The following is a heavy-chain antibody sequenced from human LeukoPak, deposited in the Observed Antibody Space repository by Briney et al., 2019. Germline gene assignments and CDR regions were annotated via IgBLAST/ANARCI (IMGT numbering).Heavy chain of an antibody. CDR2: INHSGST. J-gene: IGHJ6*03. CDR3: ARVSPNCTGGVCYIYYYYMDV. CDR1: GGSFSGYY. D-gene: IGHD2-8*02. Sequence: PSETLSLTCAVYGGSFSGYYWSWIRQPPGKGLEWIGEINHSGSTNYNPSLKSRVTISVDTSKNQFSLKLSSVTAADTAVYYCARVSPNCTGGVCYIYYYYMDVWGEGTTVTVSS. V-gene: IGHV4-34*01.